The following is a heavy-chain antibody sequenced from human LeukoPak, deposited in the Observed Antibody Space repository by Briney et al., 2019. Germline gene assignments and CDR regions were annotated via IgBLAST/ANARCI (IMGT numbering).Heavy chain of an antibody. CDR1: GGSFSGYY. D-gene: IGHD3-22*01. J-gene: IGHJ4*02. CDR3: ARSHTPQYYYDSSGLYC. Sequence: SETLSLTCAVYGGSFSGYYWSWIRQPPGKGLEWIGEINHSGSTNYNPSLKSRVTISVDTSKNQFSLKLSSVTAADTAVYYCARSHTPQYYYDSSGLYCWGQGTLVTVSS. V-gene: IGHV4-34*01. CDR2: INHSGST.